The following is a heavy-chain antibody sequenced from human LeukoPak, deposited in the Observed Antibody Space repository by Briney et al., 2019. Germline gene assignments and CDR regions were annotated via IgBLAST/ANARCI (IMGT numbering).Heavy chain of an antibody. Sequence: SETLSLTCTVSGGSISSSSYYWGWIRQPPGKGLEWIGSIYYSGSTYYNPSLKSRVTIPVDTSKNQFSLKLSSVTAADTAVYYCARTYSSSSRAFDYWGQGTLVTVSS. V-gene: IGHV4-39*07. CDR3: ARTYSSSSRAFDY. CDR2: IYYSGST. CDR1: GGSISSSSYY. J-gene: IGHJ4*02. D-gene: IGHD6-6*01.